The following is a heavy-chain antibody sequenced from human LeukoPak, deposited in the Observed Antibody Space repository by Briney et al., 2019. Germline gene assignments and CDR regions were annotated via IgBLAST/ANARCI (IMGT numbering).Heavy chain of an antibody. D-gene: IGHD6-19*01. J-gene: IGHJ4*02. Sequence: GGSLRLSCAASGFTFSSYNMNWVRQAPGKGLEWVSSISRSNNYIYYADSVRGRFTISRDNAKHSLYLQINSLRGEDTAVYYCARDNPGSGWTQCFDYWGQGTLVTVSS. CDR2: ISRSNNYI. CDR1: GFTFSSYN. V-gene: IGHV3-21*01. CDR3: ARDNPGSGWTQCFDY.